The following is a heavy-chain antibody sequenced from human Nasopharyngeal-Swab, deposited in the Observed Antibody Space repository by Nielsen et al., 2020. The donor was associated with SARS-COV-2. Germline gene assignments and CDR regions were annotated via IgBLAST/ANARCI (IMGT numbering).Heavy chain of an antibody. V-gene: IGHV3-74*01. J-gene: IGHJ5*02. Sequence: GGSLRLSCVASGFTFSSYWMHWVRQVPGKGLVWVSRIDEHGSTINHADPVEGRFTISRDNAKNTLFLQMNSMRAEDTAVYYCGRDLGGRFSTWGQGTLVIVSS. CDR3: GRDLGGRFST. D-gene: IGHD3-16*01. CDR2: IDEHGSTI. CDR1: GFTFSSYW.